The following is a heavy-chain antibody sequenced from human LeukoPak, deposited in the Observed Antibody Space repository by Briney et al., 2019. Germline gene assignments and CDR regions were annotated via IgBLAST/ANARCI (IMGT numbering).Heavy chain of an antibody. Sequence: SVKVSCKASGGTFSSYAISWVRQAPGQGLEWMGGIIPIFGTANYAQKLQGRVTMTTDTSTSTAYMELRSLRSDDTAVYYCARGSRWELLDYWGQGTLVTVSS. J-gene: IGHJ4*02. CDR2: IIPIFGTA. D-gene: IGHD1-26*01. CDR1: GGTFSSYA. CDR3: ARGSRWELLDY. V-gene: IGHV1-69*05.